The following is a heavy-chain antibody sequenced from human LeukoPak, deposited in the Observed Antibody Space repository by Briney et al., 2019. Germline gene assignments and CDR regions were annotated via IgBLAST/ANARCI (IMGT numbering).Heavy chain of an antibody. Sequence: SVRVSSKPSVGTFCSYAISWVPQAPGPRLEWMGGIIPILGIAKYAQKFQGRVTITADKSTSTAYMELSSRRSEDRAVYYCARLFGNDYLRDIWGQEPRVSVPS. CDR2: IIPILGIA. V-gene: IGHV1-69*10. D-gene: IGHD2/OR15-2a*01. CDR3: ARLFGNDYLRDI. CDR1: VGTFCSYA. J-gene: IGHJ3*02.